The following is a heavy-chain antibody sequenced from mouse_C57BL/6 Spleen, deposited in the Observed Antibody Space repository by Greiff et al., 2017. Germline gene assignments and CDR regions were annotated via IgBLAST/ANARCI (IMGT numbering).Heavy chain of an antibody. V-gene: IGHV1-9*01. Sequence: QVQLKESGAELMKPGASVKLSCKATGYTFTGYWIEWVKQRPGHGLEWIGEILPGSGSNNYNEKFKGKATFTADTSSNTAYMQLSSLTTEDSAIYYCASHYDGYYGGNAMDYWGQGTSVTVSS. CDR3: ASHYDGYYGGNAMDY. CDR1: GYTFTGYW. CDR2: ILPGSGSN. J-gene: IGHJ4*01. D-gene: IGHD2-3*01.